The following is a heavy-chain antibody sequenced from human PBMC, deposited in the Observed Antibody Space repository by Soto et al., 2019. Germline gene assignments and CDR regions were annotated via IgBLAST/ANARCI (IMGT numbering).Heavy chain of an antibody. D-gene: IGHD6-13*01. Sequence: SETLSLTCAVYGGSFSGYYWSWIRQPPGKGLERIGEINHSGSTNYNPSLKSRVTISVDTSKNQFSLKLSSVTAADTAVYYCARDRPSAAGDYWGQGPLVAASS. CDR2: INHSGST. CDR1: GGSFSGYY. J-gene: IGHJ4*02. V-gene: IGHV4-34*01. CDR3: ARDRPSAAGDY.